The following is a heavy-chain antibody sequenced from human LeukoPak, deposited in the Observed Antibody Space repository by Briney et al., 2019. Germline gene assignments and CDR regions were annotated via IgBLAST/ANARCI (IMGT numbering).Heavy chain of an antibody. Sequence: PGGSLRLSCAASGFTFSSHWMHWVRQAPGKGLAWVSHINSDGSYTSYADCVKGRFTISRDNAKNTLYLQMNGLRAEDTAVYYCARDVGYGMDVWGKGTTVTVSS. D-gene: IGHD2-15*01. J-gene: IGHJ6*04. V-gene: IGHV3-74*01. CDR3: ARDVGYGMDV. CDR1: GFTFSSHW. CDR2: INSDGSYT.